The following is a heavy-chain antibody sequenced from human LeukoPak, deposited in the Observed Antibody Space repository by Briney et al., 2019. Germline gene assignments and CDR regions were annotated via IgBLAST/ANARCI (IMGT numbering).Heavy chain of an antibody. CDR3: ATDRNSGKYYDY. CDR2: IWYDGSNK. Sequence: GGSLRLSCAASGFTFSSYGMHWVRQAPGKGLEWVAVIWYDGSNKYYADSVKGRFTISRDNSKNTLYLQMDSLRAEDTAVYYCATDRNSGKYYDYWGQGTLVTVSS. D-gene: IGHD1-26*01. V-gene: IGHV3-33*01. J-gene: IGHJ4*02. CDR1: GFTFSSYG.